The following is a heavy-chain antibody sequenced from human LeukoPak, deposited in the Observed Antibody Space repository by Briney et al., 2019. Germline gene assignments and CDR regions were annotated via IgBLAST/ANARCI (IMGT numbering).Heavy chain of an antibody. CDR1: GGSISSYY. CDR3: ASIGSSGWYYFDY. Sequence: PSETLSLTCTVSGGSISSYYWSWIRQPPGKGLEWIGYIYYSGSTNYNPSLKSRVTISVDTSKNQFSLKLSSMTAADTAVYYCASIGSSGWYYFDYWGQGTLVTVSS. V-gene: IGHV4-59*01. J-gene: IGHJ4*02. D-gene: IGHD6-19*01. CDR2: IYYSGST.